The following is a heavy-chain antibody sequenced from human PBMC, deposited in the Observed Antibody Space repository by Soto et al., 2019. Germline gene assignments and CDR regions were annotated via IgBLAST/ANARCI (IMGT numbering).Heavy chain of an antibody. V-gene: IGHV4-38-2*01. Sequence: PSETLCLTCAVSGYSISSGYHWGWLRQPPGKGLEWIASIYYSGSSYYNPSLKSRVTISVDTSKTQFYLRMNSVTAADTAVYFCARVVTVQWELNAFHIWGQGTMVT. CDR2: IYYSGSS. CDR3: ARVVTVQWELNAFHI. CDR1: GYSISSGYH. J-gene: IGHJ3*02. D-gene: IGHD1-26*01.